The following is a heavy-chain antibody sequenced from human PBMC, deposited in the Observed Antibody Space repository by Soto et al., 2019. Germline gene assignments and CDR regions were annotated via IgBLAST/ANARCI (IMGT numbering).Heavy chain of an antibody. CDR1: GGSFSGYY. D-gene: IGHD3-10*01. J-gene: IGHJ4*02. CDR2: INHSGCT. Sequence: SSETLSLTCAVYGGSFSGYYWSWIRQPPGKGLEWIGEINHSGCTNYNPSLKSRVTISVDTSKNQFSLKLSSVTAADTAVYYCARDVTMVRGVTHFDYWGQGTLVTVSS. V-gene: IGHV4-34*01. CDR3: ARDVTMVRGVTHFDY.